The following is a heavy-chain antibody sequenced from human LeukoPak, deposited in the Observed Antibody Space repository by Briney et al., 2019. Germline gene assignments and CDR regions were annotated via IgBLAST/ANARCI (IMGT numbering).Heavy chain of an antibody. V-gene: IGHV5-51*01. D-gene: IGHD1-26*01. CDR3: TRQELGGSFDY. CDR1: GYSFTTYW. Sequence: GESLKISCKGSGYSFTTYWIGWVRQMPGKGLEWMGIIYPGDSDTRYSPSFQGQVTLSADKSISAAYLQWNSLKASDTAMCYCTRQELGGSFDYWGQGTLVSVSS. J-gene: IGHJ4*02. CDR2: IYPGDSDT.